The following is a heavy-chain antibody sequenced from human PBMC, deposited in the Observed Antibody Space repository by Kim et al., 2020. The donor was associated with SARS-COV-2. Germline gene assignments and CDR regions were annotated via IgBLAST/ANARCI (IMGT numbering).Heavy chain of an antibody. J-gene: IGHJ1*01. CDR1: GFTFSSYA. CDR2: ISYDGSNK. D-gene: IGHD6-19*01. V-gene: IGHV3-30-3*01. Sequence: GGSLRLSCAASGFTFSSYAMHWVRQAPGKGLEWVAVISYDGSNKYYADSVKGRFTISRDNSKNTLYLQMNSLRAEDTAVYYCARDTLRIAVAGTPGDWG. CDR3: ARDTLRIAVAGTPGD.